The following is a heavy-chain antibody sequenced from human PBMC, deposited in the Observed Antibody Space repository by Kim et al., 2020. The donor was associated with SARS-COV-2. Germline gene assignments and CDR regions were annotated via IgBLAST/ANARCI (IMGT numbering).Heavy chain of an antibody. D-gene: IGHD6-19*01. CDR3: ARAGRQWLVLPIFYSFDY. Sequence: SETLSLTFAVYVGSFSGYYWSWIRQPPGKGLEWIGEINHIGSTNYNPSLKSRVTISVDTAKNLFSLKLSSVTAADTAVYYCARAGRQWLVLPIFYSFDYWGQGTLVTVSS. CDR1: VGSFSGYY. V-gene: IGHV4-34*01. J-gene: IGHJ4*02. CDR2: INHIGST.